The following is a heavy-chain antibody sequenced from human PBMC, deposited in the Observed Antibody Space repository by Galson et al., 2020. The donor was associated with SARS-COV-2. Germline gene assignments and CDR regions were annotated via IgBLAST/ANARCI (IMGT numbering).Heavy chain of an antibody. Sequence: ASVKVSCKVSGYTLTELSMHWMRQAPGKGLEWMGGFDPEDGETIYAQKFQGRVTMTEDASTDTAYMELSSLRSEDTAVYYCATATPITMTGWFDPWGQGTLVTVSS. CDR2: FDPEDGET. CDR1: GYTLTELS. D-gene: IGHD3-22*01. V-gene: IGHV1-24*01. J-gene: IGHJ5*02. CDR3: ATATPITMTGWFDP.